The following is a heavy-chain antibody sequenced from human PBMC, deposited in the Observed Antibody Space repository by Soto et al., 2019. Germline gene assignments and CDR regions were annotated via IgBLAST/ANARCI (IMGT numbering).Heavy chain of an antibody. Sequence: ASVKVSCKASGGTFSSYAISWVRQAPGQGLEWMGGITPIFGTANYAQKFQGRVTITADESTSTAYMELSSLRSEDTAVYYCASGVYYDSSGYPREIDAFDIWGQGTMVTGSS. CDR2: ITPIFGTA. CDR1: GGTFSSYA. CDR3: ASGVYYDSSGYPREIDAFDI. D-gene: IGHD3-22*01. J-gene: IGHJ3*02. V-gene: IGHV1-69*13.